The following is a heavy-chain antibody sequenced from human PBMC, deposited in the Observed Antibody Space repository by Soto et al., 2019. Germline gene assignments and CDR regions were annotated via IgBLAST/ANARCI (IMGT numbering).Heavy chain of an antibody. D-gene: IGHD6-19*01. CDR3: ARDPVAGTYFDY. CDR1: GYTVTSYG. J-gene: IGHJ4*02. CDR2: INAYNGNT. V-gene: IGHV1-18*01. Sequence: QVQLVQSGAEVKKPGASVNVSCMASGYTVTSYGISWVRQAPGQGLEWMGWINAYNGNTNYAQKLQGRVTMTTDTSTSTAYMALRSLRSDDTAVYYCARDPVAGTYFDYWGQGALVTVSS.